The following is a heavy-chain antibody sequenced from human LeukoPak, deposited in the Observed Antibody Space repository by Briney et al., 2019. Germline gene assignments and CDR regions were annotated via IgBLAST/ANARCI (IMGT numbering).Heavy chain of an antibody. CDR1: GFTFRSYG. J-gene: IGHJ5*02. Sequence: PGGSLRLSCAASGFTFRSYGMSWVRQAPGKGLEWVSGISPSGGITYYTDSVKGRFTISRDNSKNTLYLQMNSLRAEDTAVYYCAKDRGWSVGRAWFDPWGQGTLVTVSS. CDR2: ISPSGGIT. CDR3: AKDRGWSVGRAWFDP. V-gene: IGHV3-23*01. D-gene: IGHD3-10*01.